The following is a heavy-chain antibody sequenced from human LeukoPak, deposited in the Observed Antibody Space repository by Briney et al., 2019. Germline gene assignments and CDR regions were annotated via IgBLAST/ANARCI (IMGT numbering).Heavy chain of an antibody. CDR2: IYTSGST. CDR1: GGSISSYY. J-gene: IGHJ6*03. D-gene: IGHD6-6*01. Sequence: PSETLSLTCTVSGGSISSYYWSWIRQPAGKGLEWIGRIYTSGSTNYNPSLKSRVTMSVDTSKNQFSLKLSSVTAADTAVYYCARGGRGSSPDTRYYYYYMDVWGKGTTVTVSS. V-gene: IGHV4-4*07. CDR3: ARGGRGSSPDTRYYYYYMDV.